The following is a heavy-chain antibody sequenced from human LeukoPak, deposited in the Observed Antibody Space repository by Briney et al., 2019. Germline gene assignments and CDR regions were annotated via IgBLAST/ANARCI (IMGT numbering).Heavy chain of an antibody. CDR3: AGEYSSGWFYYDY. CDR2: IRQEGSEK. CDR1: GFTFTRYC. Sequence: GGSLRLSCVASGFTFTRYCMSWVRQAPGKGLEWVANIRQEGSEKSYVDSVKGRFTISRDNAKSSVYLQMNSLRAEDTAVYYCAGEYSSGWFYYDYWGQGTLVTVSS. D-gene: IGHD6-19*01. V-gene: IGHV3-7*04. J-gene: IGHJ4*02.